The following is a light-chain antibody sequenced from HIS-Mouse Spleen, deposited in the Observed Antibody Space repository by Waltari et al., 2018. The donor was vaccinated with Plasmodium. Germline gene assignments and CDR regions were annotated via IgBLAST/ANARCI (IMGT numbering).Light chain of an antibody. J-gene: IGLJ1*01. V-gene: IGLV3-25*03. CDR3: QSADSSGTYV. CDR1: ALPKQY. Sequence: SYELPQPPSVSVSPGQTARNTCSGAALPKQYAYWYQQKPGQAPALEIQKDSERPSGIPERFSGSSSGTTVTLTISGVQAEDEADYYCQSADSSGTYVFGTGTKVTVL. CDR2: KDS.